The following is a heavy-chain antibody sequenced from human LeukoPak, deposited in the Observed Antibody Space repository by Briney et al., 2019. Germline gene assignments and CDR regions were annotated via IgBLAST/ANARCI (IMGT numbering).Heavy chain of an antibody. D-gene: IGHD3-3*01. CDR2: IKHDGSE. Sequence: HPGGSLRLSCAASGFTFSSYGMHWVRQAPGKGLEWVASIKHDGSEKYVDSVRGRFTISRDNTMNSLYLQMSSLRAEDTAVYYCATDRGWRTSGYYLYYFEYWGQGTLVTYSS. CDR3: ATDRGWRTSGYYLYYFEY. CDR1: GFTFSSYG. V-gene: IGHV3-7*01. J-gene: IGHJ4*02.